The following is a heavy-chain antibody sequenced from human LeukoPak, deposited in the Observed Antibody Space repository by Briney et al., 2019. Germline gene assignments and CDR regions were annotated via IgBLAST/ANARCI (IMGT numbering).Heavy chain of an antibody. Sequence: GGSLRLSCAASGFTFSNLRMSWVRQAPAKGLKWVANIKQDGSEKYYVDSVKGRFTISRDNAQNSLYLQMNSLRAEDTAIYYCATSTAAAGTDWGQGTLVTVSS. D-gene: IGHD6-13*01. CDR1: GFTFSNLR. CDR3: ATSTAAAGTD. J-gene: IGHJ4*02. V-gene: IGHV3-7*03. CDR2: IKQDGSEK.